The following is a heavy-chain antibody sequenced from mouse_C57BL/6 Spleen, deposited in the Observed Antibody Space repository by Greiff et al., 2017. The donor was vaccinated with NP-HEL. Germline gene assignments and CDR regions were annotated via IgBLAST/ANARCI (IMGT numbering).Heavy chain of an antibody. V-gene: IGHV5-16*01. CDR2: INYDGSST. J-gene: IGHJ1*03. Sequence: EVQLQESEGGLVQPGSSMKLSCTASGFTFSDYYMAWVRQVPEKGLEWVANINYDGSSTYYLDSLKSRFIISRDNAKNILYLQMSSLKSEDTATYYCARVRGGDYDGYWYFDVWGTGTTVTVSS. CDR1: GFTFSDYY. D-gene: IGHD2-4*01. CDR3: ARVRGGDYDGYWYFDV.